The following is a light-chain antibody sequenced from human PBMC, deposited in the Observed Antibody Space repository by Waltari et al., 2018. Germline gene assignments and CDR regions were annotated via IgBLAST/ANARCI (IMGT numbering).Light chain of an antibody. V-gene: IGKV3-15*01. Sequence: EVVMTQSPATLSVSPGERATLSCRASQSIYDNLAWYQQKPGQAPRLLIYRASTRATGIPARFSGRGSGTEFTLTISSLQSEDSAIYYCQQYNRWPPITFGQGTRLEIK. CDR3: QQYNRWPPIT. CDR2: RAS. CDR1: QSIYDN. J-gene: IGKJ5*01.